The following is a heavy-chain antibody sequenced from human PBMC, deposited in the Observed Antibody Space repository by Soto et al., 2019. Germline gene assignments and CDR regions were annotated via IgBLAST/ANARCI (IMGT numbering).Heavy chain of an antibody. CDR2: TYYSGTS. CDR1: GGAISSNC. D-gene: IGHD6-13*01. J-gene: IGHJ4*02. V-gene: IGHV4-39*07. Sequence: PAETLSLTCTVSGGAISSNCCVFIRQSPEKWLEWVGSTYYSGTSYYNPSLKSRVTISVDTSKNQFSLRLTSMTAADTAVYYCAVPGAGDFDYWSQGTLVTVSS. CDR3: AVPGAGDFDY.